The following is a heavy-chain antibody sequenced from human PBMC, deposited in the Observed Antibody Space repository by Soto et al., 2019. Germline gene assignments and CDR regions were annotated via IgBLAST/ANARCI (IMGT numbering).Heavy chain of an antibody. V-gene: IGHV3-23*01. J-gene: IGHJ3*02. Sequence: PVGSLRLSCAASGFTFATFAMGWVSQLQGKGLEWASAISAGGGSTYYADSVKGRFTISRDNFINTLYLQMNSLRTEDTAVYYCAHPRGYGVFDAYDIWGQGAMVTVSS. CDR3: AHPRGYGVFDAYDI. CDR2: ISAGGGST. CDR1: GFTFATFA. D-gene: IGHD4-17*01.